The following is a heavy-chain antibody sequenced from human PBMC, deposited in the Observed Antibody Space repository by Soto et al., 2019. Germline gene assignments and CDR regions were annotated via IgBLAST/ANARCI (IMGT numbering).Heavy chain of an antibody. CDR1: GYTFTRYY. J-gene: IGHJ4*02. V-gene: IGHV1-18*01. CDR3: ARDTPPADY. CDR2: ISAYNGNT. Sequence: QVQLVQSGAEVKKPGASVKVSCKASGYTFTRYYISWVRQAPGQGLEWMGWISAYNGNTNYAQKLQGRVTMTTDTSPGTAYMELTRLRSDDTAVYYCARDTPPADYWGQGTGVTVSS.